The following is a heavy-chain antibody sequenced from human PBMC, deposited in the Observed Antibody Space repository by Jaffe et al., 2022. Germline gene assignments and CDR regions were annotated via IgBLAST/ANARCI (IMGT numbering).Heavy chain of an antibody. V-gene: IGHV3-21*01. D-gene: IGHD2-2*01. CDR1: GFTFSSYS. CDR3: VGGLVPAASTAWADAFDI. J-gene: IGHJ3*02. CDR2: ISSSSSYI. Sequence: EVQLVESGGGLVKPGGSLRLSCAASGFTFSSYSMNWVRQAPGKGLEWVSSISSSSSYIYYADSVKGRFTISRDNAKNSLYLQMNSLRAEDTAVYYCVGGLVPAASTAWADAFDIWGQGTMVTVSS.